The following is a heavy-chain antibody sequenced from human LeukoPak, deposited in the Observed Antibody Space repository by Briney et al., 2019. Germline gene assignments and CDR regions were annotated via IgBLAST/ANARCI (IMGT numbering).Heavy chain of an antibody. J-gene: IGHJ4*02. V-gene: IGHV4-59*01. D-gene: IGHD6-19*01. CDR2: IYYSGST. CDR3: ARVRGSGWSHFDY. Sequence: LETLSLTCTVSGGSMSNYYWTWIRQPPGKGLEWIGYIYYSGSTNYNPSLKSRVTISVDTSKNQFSLKLSSVTAADTAVYYCARVRGSGWSHFDYWGQGTLVTVSS. CDR1: GGSMSNYY.